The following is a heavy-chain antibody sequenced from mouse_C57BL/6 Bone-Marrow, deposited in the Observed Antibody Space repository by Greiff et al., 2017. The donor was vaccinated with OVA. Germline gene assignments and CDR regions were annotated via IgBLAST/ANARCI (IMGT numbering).Heavy chain of an antibody. J-gene: IGHJ4*01. V-gene: IGHV8-12*01. Sequence: QVTLKESGPGILQSSQTLSLTCSFSGFSLSTSGMGVSWIRQPSGKGLEWLAHIYWDDDKRYNPSLKSRLTISKDTSRNQVFLKITSVDTADTATYYCARRNVVDYAMDYWGQGTSVTVSS. CDR1: GFSLSTSGMG. D-gene: IGHD1-1*01. CDR3: ARRNVVDYAMDY. CDR2: IYWDDDK.